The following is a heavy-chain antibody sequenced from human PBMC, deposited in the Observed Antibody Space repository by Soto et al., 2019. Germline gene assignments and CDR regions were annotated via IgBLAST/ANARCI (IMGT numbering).Heavy chain of an antibody. CDR1: GFTFSDYY. CDR2: ISSSGSTI. D-gene: IGHD3-3*01. CDR3: ARDYSHGVVMDYYYYGMDV. V-gene: IGHV3-11*01. Sequence: TGGSLRLSCAASGFTFSDYYMSWIRQAPGKGLEWVSYISSSGSTIYYADSVKGRFTISRDNAKNSLYLQMNSLRAEDTAVYYCARDYSHGVVMDYYYYGMDVWGQGTTVTVSS. J-gene: IGHJ6*02.